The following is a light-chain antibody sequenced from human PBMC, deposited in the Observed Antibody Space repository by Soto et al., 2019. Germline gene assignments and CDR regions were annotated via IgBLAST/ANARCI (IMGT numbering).Light chain of an antibody. Sequence: EIQMTQSPSTLSASVGDRVTITCRASQSISTWLAWYRQRPGEAPKLLIYHASNLETGVASCFSGSGSGTEFTLTISSLQPDDFATYYCQQYKAYSWTFGPGTKVEI. CDR3: QQYKAYSWT. CDR2: HAS. CDR1: QSISTW. V-gene: IGKV1-5*03. J-gene: IGKJ1*01.